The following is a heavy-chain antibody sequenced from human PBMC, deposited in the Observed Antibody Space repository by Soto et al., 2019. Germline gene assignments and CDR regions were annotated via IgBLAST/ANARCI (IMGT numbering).Heavy chain of an antibody. CDR3: ARTSGYFDS. J-gene: IGHJ4*02. V-gene: IGHV6-1*01. D-gene: IGHD6-19*01. Sequence: SQTLSLTCAISGDSVSSISAAWNWIRQSPSRGLEWLGTTYYRSKWYNEYEVSVRSRIAINPDTSRNQFSLQLDSVTPEDTAVYYCARTSGYFDSWGQGSLVTVSS. CDR1: GDSVSSISAA. CDR2: TYYRSKWYN.